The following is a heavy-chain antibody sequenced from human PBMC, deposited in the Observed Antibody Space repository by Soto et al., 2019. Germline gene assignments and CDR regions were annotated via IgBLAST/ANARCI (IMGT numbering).Heavy chain of an antibody. CDR1: GFTVSSNY. D-gene: IGHD3-10*01. Sequence: GGSLRLSCAASGFTVSSNYMSWVRQAPGKGLEWVSVIYSGGSTYYADSVKGRFTISRHNSKNTLYLQMNSLRAEDTAVYYCARGGWFGEREGSYYYYYMDVWGKGTTVTVSS. CDR2: IYSGGST. J-gene: IGHJ6*03. CDR3: ARGGWFGEREGSYYYYYMDV. V-gene: IGHV3-53*04.